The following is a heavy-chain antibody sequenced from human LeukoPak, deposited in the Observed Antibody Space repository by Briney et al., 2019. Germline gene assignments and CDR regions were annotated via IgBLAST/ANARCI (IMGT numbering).Heavy chain of an antibody. CDR3: ARRYDNTEYFTY. V-gene: IGHV5-51*01. D-gene: IGHD3-16*01. CDR2: IYPGDSDT. J-gene: IGHJ4*02. CDR1: GYTFPNYW. Sequence: GESLKIPCKGSGYTFPNYWIGWVRPMPGKGLEWMGSIYPGDSDTRYSPSFQGQVTISADKSISTAYLQWSSLKASDTAMYYCARRYDNTEYFTYWGQGTLVTVSS.